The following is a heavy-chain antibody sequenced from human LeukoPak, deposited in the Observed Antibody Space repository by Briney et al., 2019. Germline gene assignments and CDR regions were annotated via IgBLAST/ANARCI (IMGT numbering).Heavy chain of an antibody. Sequence: GGSLRLSRAASGIAFSNFAIHWVRQTPGKGLEWVAAISDDGSKKNYADSVKGRFTISRDNSKKTLYLQMNSLRAEDTAVYYCAAVDVDTAFPWGQGTLVTVSS. D-gene: IGHD5-18*01. CDR2: ISDDGSKK. V-gene: IGHV3-30*04. J-gene: IGHJ5*02. CDR3: AAVDVDTAFP. CDR1: GIAFSNFA.